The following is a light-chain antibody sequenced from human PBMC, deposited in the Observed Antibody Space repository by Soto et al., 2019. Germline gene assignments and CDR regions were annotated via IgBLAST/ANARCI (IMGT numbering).Light chain of an antibody. CDR1: SSVVGTYNY. J-gene: IGLJ2*01. Sequence: QSVLTQPRSVSGTPGQSVTISCTGTSSVVGTYNYVSWYQQHPGKAPKLIIYDVSKRPSGVPDHFSGSKSGNTASLTISGLQTEDEADYYCCSYAGSYTKVFGGGTKLTVL. V-gene: IGLV2-11*01. CDR3: CSYAGSYTKV. CDR2: DVS.